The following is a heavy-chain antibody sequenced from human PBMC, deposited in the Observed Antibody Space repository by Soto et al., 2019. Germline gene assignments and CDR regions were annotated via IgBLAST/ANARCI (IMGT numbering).Heavy chain of an antibody. Sequence: SETLSLTCTVSGGSLGSSSYYWGWIRQSPGRGLEWIGSIYYSGSTYYNPSLQSRVTISVDTANNQFSLKLSSVTAADTAVYDCARCEIAAAGYSGWRGSRTSFDYWGQGTLVTVSS. CDR1: GGSLGSSSYY. CDR3: ARCEIAAAGYSGWRGSRTSFDY. CDR2: IYYSGST. V-gene: IGHV4-39*01. D-gene: IGHD6-13*01. J-gene: IGHJ4*02.